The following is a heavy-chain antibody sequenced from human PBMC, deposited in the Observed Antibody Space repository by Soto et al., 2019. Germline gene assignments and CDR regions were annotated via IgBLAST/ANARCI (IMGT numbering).Heavy chain of an antibody. CDR2: IKQDGSEK. V-gene: IGHV3-7*01. J-gene: IGHJ4*02. CDR3: ARTRGYSSSPPDY. CDR1: GFTFSSYW. D-gene: IGHD6-13*01. Sequence: GGSLRLSCAASGFTFSSYWMSWVRQAPGKGLEWVANIKQDGSEKYYVDSVKGRFTISRDNAKNSLYLQMNSLRAEDTAAYYCARTRGYSSSPPDYWGQGTLVTVSS.